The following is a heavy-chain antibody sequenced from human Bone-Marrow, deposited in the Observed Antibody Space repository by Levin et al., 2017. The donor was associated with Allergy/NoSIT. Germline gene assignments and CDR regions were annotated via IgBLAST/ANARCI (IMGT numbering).Heavy chain of an antibody. CDR1: GYTFTGYY. Sequence: GESLKISCKASGYTFTGYYMHWVRQAPGQGLEWMGRINPNSGGTNYAQKFQGRVTMTRDTSISTAYMELSRLRSDDTAVYYCARDPSQQLSREDDYWGQGTLVTVSS. J-gene: IGHJ4*02. D-gene: IGHD6-13*01. CDR3: ARDPSQQLSREDDY. CDR2: INPNSGGT. V-gene: IGHV1-2*06.